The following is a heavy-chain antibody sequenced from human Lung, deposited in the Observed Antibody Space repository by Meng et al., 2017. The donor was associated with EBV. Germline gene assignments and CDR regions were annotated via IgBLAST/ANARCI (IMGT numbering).Heavy chain of an antibody. CDR1: GYTFTNYG. CDR3: ARVEVGITSGDY. Sequence: QARWVRFGGDVKKPGASVTVSCKASGYTFTNYGITWVRQAPGQGLEWMGWINAYNGDTNYAQTLQGRVTMTTDTSTSTAYMELRSLRSDDTAVYYCARVEVGITSGDYWGQGTLVTVSS. V-gene: IGHV1-18*01. J-gene: IGHJ4*02. CDR2: INAYNGDT. D-gene: IGHD1-26*01.